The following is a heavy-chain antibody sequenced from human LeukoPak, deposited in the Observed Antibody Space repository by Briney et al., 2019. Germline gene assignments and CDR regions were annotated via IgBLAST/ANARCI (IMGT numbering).Heavy chain of an antibody. D-gene: IGHD6-13*01. CDR1: GFTFSTYV. Sequence: GGSLRLSCTASGFTFSTYVMHWVRQAPGKGLEWVAVISYDGTNKYYADSMKGRFTISRDNSKNTLYLQMNSLRAEDTAVYYCARDTGYSSSFDYWGQGTLVTVPS. CDR3: ARDTGYSSSFDY. CDR2: ISYDGTNK. J-gene: IGHJ4*02. V-gene: IGHV3-30-3*01.